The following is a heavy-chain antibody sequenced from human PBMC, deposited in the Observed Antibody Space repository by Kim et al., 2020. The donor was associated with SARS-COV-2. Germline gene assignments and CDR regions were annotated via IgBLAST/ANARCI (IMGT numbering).Heavy chain of an antibody. CDR1: GGSIRSGGKF. Sequence: SETLSLTCSVSGGSIRSGGKFWTWIRQHPAKGLEWIGYISYSGNSHYSPSLRSRVSITLQTSENQFSLELTSVTAADTAWYYCARGQPRDYWGQGILVTVSS. J-gene: IGHJ4*02. D-gene: IGHD2-2*01. CDR2: ISYSGNS. CDR3: ARGQPRDY. V-gene: IGHV4-31*03.